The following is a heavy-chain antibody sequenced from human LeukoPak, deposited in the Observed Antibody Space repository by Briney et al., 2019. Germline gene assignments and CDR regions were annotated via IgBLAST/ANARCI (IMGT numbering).Heavy chain of an antibody. J-gene: IGHJ3*01. CDR2: ISSSGDTT. Sequence: GESLRLSCAASGFTFSNYAMSWVRQTPRKGLDWVSVISSSGDTTHYADSVKGRSIISRDNSKNTLYLQMNSLRAEDTALYYCVKEAGTTLAGGFWGQGTMVSVSS. CDR3: VKEAGTTLAGGF. D-gene: IGHD1-7*01. V-gene: IGHV3-23*01. CDR1: GFTFSNYA.